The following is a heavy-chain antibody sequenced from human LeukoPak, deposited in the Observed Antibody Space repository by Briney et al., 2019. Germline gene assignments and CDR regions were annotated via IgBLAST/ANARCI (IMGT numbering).Heavy chain of an antibody. D-gene: IGHD5-12*01. CDR1: GYTFTISD. CDR2: INPNRGNT. V-gene: IGHV1-8*03. CDR3: ARHKVAYFDL. J-gene: IGHJ2*01. Sequence: ASVKVSCKASGYTFTISDINWFRQAPGQGPEWMGWINPNRGNTGYAQKFRGRVTISRDTSISTAYMELSSLRSDDTAVYYCARHKVAYFDLWGRGTLVTVSS.